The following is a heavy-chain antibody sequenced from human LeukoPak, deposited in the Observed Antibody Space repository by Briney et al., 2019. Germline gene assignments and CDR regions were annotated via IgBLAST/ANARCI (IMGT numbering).Heavy chain of an antibody. D-gene: IGHD3-10*01. CDR2: IRSKANSYAT. Sequence: PGGSLRLSCAASGFTFSGSAMHWVRQASGKGLEWVGRIRSKANSYATAYAASVKGRFTISRDDSKNTAYLQMNSLKTEDTAVYYCAKDPQRYGSGSRLFEPGYWGQGTLVTVSS. V-gene: IGHV3-73*01. CDR3: AKDPQRYGSGSRLFEPGY. CDR1: GFTFSGSA. J-gene: IGHJ4*02.